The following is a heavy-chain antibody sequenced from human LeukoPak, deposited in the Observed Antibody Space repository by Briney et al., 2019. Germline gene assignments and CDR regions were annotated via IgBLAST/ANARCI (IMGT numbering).Heavy chain of an antibody. CDR1: GLTFSSYS. CDR3: AKGGISLVRGSFDY. J-gene: IGHJ4*02. D-gene: IGHD3-10*01. CDR2: ISSSSSTI. Sequence: GGSLRLSCAASGLTFSSYSMNWVRQAPGKGLEWVSYISSSSSTIYYADSVKGRFTISRDNAKNSLYLQMNSLRAEDTAVYYCAKGGISLVRGSFDYWGQGTLVTVSS. V-gene: IGHV3-48*01.